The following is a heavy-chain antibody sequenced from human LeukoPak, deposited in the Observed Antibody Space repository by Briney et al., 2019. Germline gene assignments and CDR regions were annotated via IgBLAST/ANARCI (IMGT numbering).Heavy chain of an antibody. CDR1: GFTFDDYA. D-gene: IGHD4-17*01. CDR3: ANEIRPNDY. CDR2: ISISGDTT. J-gene: IGHJ4*02. V-gene: IGHV3-23*01. Sequence: GRSLRLSCAASGFTFDDYAMHWVRQAPGKGLEWVSAISISGDTTYYADAVKGRFTISRDNSKNTVYLQMNSLRAEDTAVYYCANEIRPNDYWGQGTLVTVSS.